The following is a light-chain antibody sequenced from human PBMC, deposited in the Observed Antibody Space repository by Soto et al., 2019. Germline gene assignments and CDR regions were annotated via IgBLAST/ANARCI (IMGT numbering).Light chain of an antibody. V-gene: IGLV2-14*03. J-gene: IGLJ1*01. CDR1: SSDVGNYNY. CDR2: AVS. CDR3: TSYTPSSTYV. Sequence: QSALTQPRSVSGSPGQSITISCTGTSSDVGNYNYVSWYRQYPGKAPKLMIYAVSRRPSGVSNRFSGSKSGNTASLTISGLEAEDEADYYCTSYTPSSTYVFGTGTKVTVL.